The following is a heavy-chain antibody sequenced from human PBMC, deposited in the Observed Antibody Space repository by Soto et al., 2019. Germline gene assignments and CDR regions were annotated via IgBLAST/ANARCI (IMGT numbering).Heavy chain of an antibody. CDR3: ALAYYYDSSGYPDY. Sequence: SGPTLVNPTQTLTLTCTFSGFSLSTSGVGVGWIRQPPGKALEWLALIYWDDDKRYSPSLKSRLTITKDTSKNQVVLTMTNMDPVDTATYYCALAYYYDSSGYPDYWGQGTLVTVSS. D-gene: IGHD3-22*01. CDR2: IYWDDDK. J-gene: IGHJ4*02. V-gene: IGHV2-5*02. CDR1: GFSLSTSGVG.